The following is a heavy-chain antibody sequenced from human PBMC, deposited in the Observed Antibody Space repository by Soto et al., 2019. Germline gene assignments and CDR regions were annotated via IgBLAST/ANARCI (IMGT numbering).Heavy chain of an antibody. D-gene: IGHD3-10*01. J-gene: IGHJ6*02. CDR3: ARWGTWGYSYGSGGGMDV. V-gene: IGHV4-39*01. Sequence: PXEILSLTGSASGASISSSSDYWGWIRQPPGKGLEWIGSIYYSGSTYYNPSLKSRVTISVDTSKNQFSLKLSSVTAADTAVYYCARWGTWGYSYGSGGGMDVWGQGTTVTVSS. CDR1: GASISSSSDY. CDR2: IYYSGST.